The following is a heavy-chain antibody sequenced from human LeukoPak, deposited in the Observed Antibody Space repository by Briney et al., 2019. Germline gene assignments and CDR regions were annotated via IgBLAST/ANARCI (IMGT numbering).Heavy chain of an antibody. V-gene: IGHV3-9*01. CDR3: AKGGLRLYFGQFHY. D-gene: IGHD3-10*01. Sequence: PGGSLRLSCAASGFTFENYAMPWVRKVPGKGLERVSGISWNGGIIGYADSVKGRFTISRDSAKNSLYLQMNSLRVEDTALYYCAKGGLRLYFGQFHYWGQGTLVTVSS. CDR1: GFTFENYA. CDR2: ISWNGGII. J-gene: IGHJ4*02.